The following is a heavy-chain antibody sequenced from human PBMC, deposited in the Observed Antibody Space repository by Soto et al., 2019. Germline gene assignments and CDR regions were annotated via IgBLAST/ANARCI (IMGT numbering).Heavy chain of an antibody. Sequence: SETLSLTCTVSGGSISSSSYYWGWIRQPPGKGLEWVGSIYYSGSTYYNPSLKSRVTISVDTSKNQFSLKLSSVTAADTAVYYCARRTAAAAVPIDYWGQGTLVTVSS. J-gene: IGHJ4*02. CDR2: IYYSGST. V-gene: IGHV4-39*01. CDR1: GGSISSSSYY. CDR3: ARRTAAAAVPIDY. D-gene: IGHD6-13*01.